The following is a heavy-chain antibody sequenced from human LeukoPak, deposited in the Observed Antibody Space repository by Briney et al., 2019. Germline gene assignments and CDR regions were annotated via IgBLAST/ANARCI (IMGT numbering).Heavy chain of an antibody. V-gene: IGHV4-59*01. Sequence: SETLSLTCAVSGGSISSYYWNWIRQPPGKGLEWIGSISYSGSTNYNPSLKSRVTISVDTSKNQFSLKLNSVTAADTAVYHCARVSALGDAFDIWGQGTMVTVSS. J-gene: IGHJ3*02. CDR2: ISYSGST. CDR3: ARVSALGDAFDI. CDR1: GGSISSYY.